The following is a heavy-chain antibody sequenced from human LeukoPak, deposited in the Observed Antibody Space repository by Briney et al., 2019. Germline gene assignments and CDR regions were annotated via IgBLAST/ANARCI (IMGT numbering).Heavy chain of an antibody. Sequence: GGSLRLSCAASGFTVSSNYMSWVRQAPGKGLEWVSVIYSGGSTYYADSVKGRFTISRDNSKNTLYLQMNSLRAEDTAVYYCASYGSGSYYWSDAFDIWGQGTMVTVSS. J-gene: IGHJ3*02. CDR1: GFTVSSNY. V-gene: IGHV3-53*01. CDR3: ASYGSGSYYWSDAFDI. D-gene: IGHD3-10*01. CDR2: IYSGGST.